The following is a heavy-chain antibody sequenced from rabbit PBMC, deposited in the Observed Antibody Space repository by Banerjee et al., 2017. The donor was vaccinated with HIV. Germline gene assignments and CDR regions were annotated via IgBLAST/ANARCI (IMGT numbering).Heavy chain of an antibody. CDR1: GFSFSSTYY. D-gene: IGHD1-1*01. CDR2: IDGGGSGST. CDR3: ARENYVVGSVHYYGMDL. J-gene: IGHJ6*01. V-gene: IGHV1S40*01. Sequence: QSLEESGGDLVKPGASLTLTCTASGFSFSSTYYMCWVRQAPGKGLEWIACIDGGGSGSTYYATWAKGRFTISKTSSTTVTLQMTSLTAADTATYFCARENYVVGSVHYYGMDLWGPGTLVTVS.